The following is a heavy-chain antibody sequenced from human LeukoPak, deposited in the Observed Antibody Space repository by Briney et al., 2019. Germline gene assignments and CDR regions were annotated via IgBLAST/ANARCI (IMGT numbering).Heavy chain of an antibody. Sequence: PGGSLRLSCAASGFTFSSYGMHWVRQAPGKGLEWVAVIWYDGSNKYYADSVKGRFTISRDNSKNTLYLQMNSLRAEDTAVYYCARDSPWALGAFDIWGQGTMVTVSS. D-gene: IGHD1-26*01. CDR1: GFTFSSYG. V-gene: IGHV3-33*08. J-gene: IGHJ3*02. CDR2: IWYDGSNK. CDR3: ARDSPWALGAFDI.